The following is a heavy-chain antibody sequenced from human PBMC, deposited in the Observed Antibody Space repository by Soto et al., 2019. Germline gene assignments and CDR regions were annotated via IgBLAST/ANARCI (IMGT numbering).Heavy chain of an antibody. CDR2: IWYDGSNK. CDR1: GFTFSSYG. D-gene: IGHD2-2*01. CDR3: ARGGQYQPLRASFVYYGMDV. Sequence: GGSLRLSCAASGFTFSSYGMHWVRQAPGKGLEWVAVIWYDGSNKYYADSVKGRFTISRDNSKNTLYLQMNSLRAEDTAVYYCARGGQYQPLRASFVYYGMDVWGQGTPVTVSS. J-gene: IGHJ6*02. V-gene: IGHV3-33*01.